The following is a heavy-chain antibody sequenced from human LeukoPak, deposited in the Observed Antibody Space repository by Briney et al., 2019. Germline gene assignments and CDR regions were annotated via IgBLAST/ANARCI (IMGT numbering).Heavy chain of an antibody. Sequence: PSETLSLTCTVSGGSISSSTYYWGWIRQPPGKGLEWIGSVYYSGGTYYNPSLKSRVTISVDTSKNQFSLKLSSVTAADTAVYYCAREVRCEYSSGWCLFHFDYWGQGTLVTVSS. D-gene: IGHD6-19*01. CDR3: AREVRCEYSSGWCLFHFDY. V-gene: IGHV4-39*07. CDR1: GGSISSSTYY. CDR2: VYYSGGT. J-gene: IGHJ4*02.